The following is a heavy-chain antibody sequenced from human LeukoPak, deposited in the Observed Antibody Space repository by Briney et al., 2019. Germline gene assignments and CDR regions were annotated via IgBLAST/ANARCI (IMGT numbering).Heavy chain of an antibody. CDR1: GFTFSDYY. CDR2: ITSSSSYT. D-gene: IGHD5-18*01. CDR3: ARQIRGYSGYFDY. J-gene: IGHJ4*02. Sequence: PGGSLRLSCAASGFTFSDYYMSWIRQPPGQGLEWVSYITSSSSYTNYADPVKGRFTISRDNAKNSFYLQMNSLRAEDTAMYYCARQIRGYSGYFDYWGQGSLVTVSS. V-gene: IGHV3-11*03.